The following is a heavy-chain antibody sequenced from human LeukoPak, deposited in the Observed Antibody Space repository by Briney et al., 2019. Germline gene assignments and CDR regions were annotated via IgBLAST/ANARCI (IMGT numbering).Heavy chain of an antibody. J-gene: IGHJ4*02. Sequence: GGSLRLSCAASGFTFSRYWMHWVRQTPGKGLVWVSRIDSDGSSTNYADSVKGRFTISRDNAKNTLYLQMDSLRAEDTAVYYCARKTPSGGWNFDYWGQGTLVTVSS. D-gene: IGHD6-19*01. CDR1: GFTFSRYW. V-gene: IGHV3-74*01. CDR2: IDSDGSST. CDR3: ARKTPSGGWNFDY.